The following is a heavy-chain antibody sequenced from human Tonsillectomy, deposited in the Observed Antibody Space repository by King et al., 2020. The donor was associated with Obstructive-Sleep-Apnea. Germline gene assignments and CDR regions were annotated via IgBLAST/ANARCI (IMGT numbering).Heavy chain of an antibody. CDR2: ISGSGGST. CDR3: AKYSSGWFRTGFDY. D-gene: IGHD6-19*01. J-gene: IGHJ4*02. CDR1: GFTFSSYA. V-gene: IGHV3-23*04. Sequence: VQLVESGGGLVQPGGSLRLSCAASGFTFSSYAMSWVRQAPGKGLEGGSAISGSGGSTYSADPGKGRFTISRDNSKNTLYLQMNSLRAEDTAVYYCAKYSSGWFRTGFDYWGQGTLVTVSS.